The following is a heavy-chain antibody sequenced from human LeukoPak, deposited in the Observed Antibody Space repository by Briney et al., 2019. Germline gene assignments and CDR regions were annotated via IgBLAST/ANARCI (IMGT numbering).Heavy chain of an antibody. CDR3: ARHAAYCGGDCYSQSFYYYYYMDV. V-gene: IGHV4-34*01. D-gene: IGHD2-21*02. Sequence: PSETLSLTCAVYGGSFSGYYWSWIRQPPGKGLEWIGEINHSGSTNYNPSLKSRVTISVDTSKNQFSLKLSSVTAADTAVYYCARHAAYCGGDCYSQSFYYYYYMDVWGKGTTVTISS. J-gene: IGHJ6*03. CDR1: GGSFSGYY. CDR2: INHSGST.